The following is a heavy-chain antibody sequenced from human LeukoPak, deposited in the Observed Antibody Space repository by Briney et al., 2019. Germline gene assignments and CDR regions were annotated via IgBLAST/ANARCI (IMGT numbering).Heavy chain of an antibody. D-gene: IGHD4-23*01. CDR3: ARHHSNDYGGNPRGLGAFDI. V-gene: IGHV4-34*01. CDR1: GGSFSGYC. Sequence: SETLSLTCAVYGGSFSGYCWSWIRQPPGKGLEWIGEINHSGSTYYNPSLKSRVTISVDTSKNQFSLKLSSVTAADTAVYYCARHHSNDYGGNPRGLGAFDIWGQGAMVTVSS. J-gene: IGHJ3*02. CDR2: INHSGST.